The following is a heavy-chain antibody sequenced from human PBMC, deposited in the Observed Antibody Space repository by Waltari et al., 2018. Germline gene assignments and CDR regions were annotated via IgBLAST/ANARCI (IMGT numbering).Heavy chain of an antibody. J-gene: IGHJ3*02. CDR2: ISYDRSNK. CDR1: GFTFSSYA. Sequence: QVQLVESGGGVVQPGRSLRLSCAASGFTFSSYAMHWVSQAPGKGLEWVAVISYDRSNKYYADSVKGRFTISRDNSKNTLYLQMNSLRAEDTAVYYCARDPDIVATIGAFDIWGQGTMVTVSS. D-gene: IGHD5-12*01. V-gene: IGHV3-30-3*01. CDR3: ARDPDIVATIGAFDI.